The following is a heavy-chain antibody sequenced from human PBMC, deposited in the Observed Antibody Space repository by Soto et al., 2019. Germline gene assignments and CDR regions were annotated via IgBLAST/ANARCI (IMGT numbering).Heavy chain of an antibody. CDR3: ARAHIAVAGTDYYYGMDV. Sequence: PSETLSLTCAVSGGSISSSNWWSWVRQPPGKGLEWIGEIYHSGSTNYNPSLKSRVTISVDKSKNQFSLKLSSVTAADTAVYYCARAHIAVAGTDYYYGMDVWGQGTTVTVSS. CDR1: GGSISSSNW. J-gene: IGHJ6*02. CDR2: IYHSGST. V-gene: IGHV4-4*02. D-gene: IGHD6-19*01.